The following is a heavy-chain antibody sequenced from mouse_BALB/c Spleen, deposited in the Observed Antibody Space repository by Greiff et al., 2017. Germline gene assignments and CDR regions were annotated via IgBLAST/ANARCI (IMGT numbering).Heavy chain of an antibody. Sequence: EVKLVESGGGLVKPGGSLKLSCAASGFTFSSYAMSWVRQTPEKRLEWVASISSGGSTYYPDSVKGRFTISRDNARNILYLQMSSLRSEDTAMYYCARGMSPYGPYYFDYWGQGTTLTVSS. CDR3: ARGMSPYGPYYFDY. D-gene: IGHD2-10*02. V-gene: IGHV5-6-5*01. CDR2: ISSGGST. CDR1: GFTFSSYA. J-gene: IGHJ2*01.